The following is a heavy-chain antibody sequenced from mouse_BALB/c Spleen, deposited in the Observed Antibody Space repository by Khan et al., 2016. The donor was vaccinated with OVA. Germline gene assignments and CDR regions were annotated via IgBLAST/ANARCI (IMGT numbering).Heavy chain of an antibody. CDR3: ARGYDFFAY. Sequence: VQLQQSGPDLVKTGASVKISCKASGYSFTAYYMNWVKLSHGKSLECIGRIIPNTDNTNYNQKFTGKAIFTVDTSSSTAYMALRSLKSEDSSVYFCARGYDFFAYWGQGTLVTVSA. J-gene: IGHJ3*01. CDR1: GYSFTAYY. V-gene: IGHV1-26*01. D-gene: IGHD2-14*01. CDR2: IIPNTDNT.